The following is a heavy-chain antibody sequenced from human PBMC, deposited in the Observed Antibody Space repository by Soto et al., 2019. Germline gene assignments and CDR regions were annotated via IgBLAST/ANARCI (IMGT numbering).Heavy chain of an antibody. J-gene: IGHJ4*02. CDR2: ISSSSSDI. D-gene: IGHD6-13*01. V-gene: IGHV3-11*05. CDR1: GFTFSDYY. Sequence: QVQLVESGGGLVKPGGSLRLSCAASGFTFSDYYMSWIRQAPGQGLEWLSYISSSSSDINYADSVNGRFTISRDNAKNSLYLHMSRLRAEDTSVYYCVREGPGSSSWYVDSWGQGTLVTVSS. CDR3: VREGPGSSSWYVDS.